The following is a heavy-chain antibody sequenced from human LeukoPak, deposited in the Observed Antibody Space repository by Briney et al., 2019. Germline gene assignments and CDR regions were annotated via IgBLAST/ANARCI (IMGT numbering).Heavy chain of an antibody. CDR1: GYTFTSYY. V-gene: IGHV1-46*01. D-gene: IGHD2-2*01. CDR3: ARAGCSRTSCMGYYYYYYMDV. J-gene: IGHJ6*03. Sequence: ASVKVSCKASGYTFTSYYMHWVRQAPGQGLEWMGIINPSGGSTSYAQKFQGRVTMTRDTSTSTVYMELSSLRSEDTAVYYCARAGCSRTSCMGYYYYYYMDVWGKGTTVTVSS. CDR2: INPSGGST.